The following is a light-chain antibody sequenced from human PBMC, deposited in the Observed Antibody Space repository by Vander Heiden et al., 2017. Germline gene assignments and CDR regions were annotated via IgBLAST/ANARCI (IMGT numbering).Light chain of an antibody. Sequence: QSALTQPASVSGSPGQSITISCTGTNRDIGSYNFVSWYQQHPGRAPKLLIYEVTNRPSGVSNRFSGSKSGNTASLTVSGLQAEDEADDYCSSYRDSSTVVCGGGTKLTVV. CDR3: SSYRDSSTVV. CDR1: NRDIGSYNF. J-gene: IGLJ2*01. CDR2: EVT. V-gene: IGLV2-14*03.